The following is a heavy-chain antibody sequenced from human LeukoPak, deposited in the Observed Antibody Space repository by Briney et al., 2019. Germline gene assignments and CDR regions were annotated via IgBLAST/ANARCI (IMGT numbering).Heavy chain of an antibody. D-gene: IGHD6-13*01. V-gene: IGHV3-23*01. Sequence: GGSLRLSCAASGFTFSSYAMSWVRQAPGKGLEWVSAISGSGGSTYYADSVKGRFTISRDNSKNTLYLQMNSLRAEDTAVYYCARRYSSSWYKGGLYNWFDPWGQGTLVTVSS. J-gene: IGHJ5*02. CDR1: GFTFSSYA. CDR2: ISGSGGST. CDR3: ARRYSSSWYKGGLYNWFDP.